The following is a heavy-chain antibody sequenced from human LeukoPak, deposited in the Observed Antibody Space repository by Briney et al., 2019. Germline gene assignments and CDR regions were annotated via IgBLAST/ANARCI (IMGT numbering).Heavy chain of an antibody. V-gene: IGHV3-7*01. D-gene: IGHD6-19*01. J-gene: IGHJ4*02. CDR1: GFTFSSHW. CDR3: ASGYSSGWYMVDY. Sequence: GGSLRLSCAASGFTFSSHWMSWVRQAPGKGLEWVANIKQDGSEKYYVDSVKGRFTIFRDNAKNSLYLQMNSLRAEDTAPYYCASGYSSGWYMVDYWGQGTLVTVSS. CDR2: IKQDGSEK.